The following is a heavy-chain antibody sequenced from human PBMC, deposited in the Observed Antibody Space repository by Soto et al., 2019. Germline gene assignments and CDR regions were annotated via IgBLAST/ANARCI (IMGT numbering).Heavy chain of an antibody. CDR1: RVTCSGNG. Sequence: GGPMRLSWAVFRVTCSGNGMRWVGQAPGKGLEWVAVISYDGSNKYYADSVKGRFTISRDNSKNTLYLQMNSLRAEYMAVYYCAKSHSSSVHFDYWRQGTLVTVSS. CDR3: AKSHSSSVHFDY. V-gene: IGHV3-30*18. CDR2: ISYDGSNK. D-gene: IGHD6-6*01. J-gene: IGHJ4*02.